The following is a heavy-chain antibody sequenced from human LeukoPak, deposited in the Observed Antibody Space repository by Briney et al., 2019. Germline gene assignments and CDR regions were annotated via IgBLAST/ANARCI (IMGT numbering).Heavy chain of an antibody. D-gene: IGHD3-10*01. V-gene: IGHV4-59*08. J-gene: IGHJ6*02. CDR3: ARAGWFGELLRDYYYYGMDV. CDR1: GGSISSYY. CDR2: IYYTGGT. Sequence: PSETLSLTCTVSGGSISSYYWSWIRQPPGKGLEWIGNIYYTGGTKYNPSLRSRVTISVDPSKNQFSLKLSSVTAADTAMYYCARAGWFGELLRDYYYYGMDVWGQGTTVTVSS.